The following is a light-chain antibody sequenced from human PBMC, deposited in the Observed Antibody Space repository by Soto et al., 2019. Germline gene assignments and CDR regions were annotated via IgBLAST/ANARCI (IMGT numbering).Light chain of an antibody. CDR2: EVS. Sequence: QSALTQPASVSGSPGQSITISCTGTSSDVGGYNYVSWYQQHAGKAPKLMIYEVSHRPSGVSNRFSGSKSGNTASLTISGLQAEDEADYYCSSYTSNNTLYVFGTGTKVTVL. CDR1: SSDVGGYNY. V-gene: IGLV2-14*01. CDR3: SSYTSNNTLYV. J-gene: IGLJ1*01.